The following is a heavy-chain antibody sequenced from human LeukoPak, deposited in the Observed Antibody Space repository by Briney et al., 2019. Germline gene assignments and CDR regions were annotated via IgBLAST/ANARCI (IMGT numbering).Heavy chain of an antibody. CDR3: ARDRVTTERDYYYMDV. CDR2: INPSGGST. Sequence: GASVKVSCKASGYTFTSYGISWVRQAPGQGLEWMGIINPSGGSTSYAQKFQGRVTMTRDTSTSTVYMELSRLRSEDTAVYYCARDRVTTERDYYYMDVWGKGTTVTVSS. D-gene: IGHD4-17*01. J-gene: IGHJ6*03. CDR1: GYTFTSYG. V-gene: IGHV1-46*01.